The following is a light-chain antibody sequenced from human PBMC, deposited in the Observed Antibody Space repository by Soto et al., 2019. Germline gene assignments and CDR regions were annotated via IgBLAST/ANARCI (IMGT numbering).Light chain of an antibody. Sequence: EIVLTQSPATLSLSPGEGATLSCRAGQSVSRSVAWYQQKPGQAPRLLIYDASNRATGIPVRFSGSGSGTDFTLTISSLEPEDFAVYYCQQRSDWVAFGGGTKVEL. CDR3: QQRSDWVA. CDR2: DAS. J-gene: IGKJ4*01. V-gene: IGKV3-11*01. CDR1: QSVSRS.